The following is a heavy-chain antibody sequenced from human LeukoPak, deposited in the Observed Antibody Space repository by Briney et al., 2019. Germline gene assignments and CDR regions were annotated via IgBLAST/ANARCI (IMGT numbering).Heavy chain of an antibody. D-gene: IGHD5-18*01. J-gene: IGHJ4*02. CDR1: GFTFDDYA. CDR2: ISWNSGSI. V-gene: IGHV3-9*01. CDR3: AKDGGYSYGYAGRFDY. Sequence: GWSLRLSCAASGFTFDDYAMHWVRQAPGKGLEWVSGISWNSGSIGYADSVKGRFTISRDNAKNSLYLQMNSLRAEDTALYYCAKDGGYSYGYAGRFDYWGQGTLVTVSS.